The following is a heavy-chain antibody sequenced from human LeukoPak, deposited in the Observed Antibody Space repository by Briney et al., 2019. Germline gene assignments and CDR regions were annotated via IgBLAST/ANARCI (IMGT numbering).Heavy chain of an antibody. V-gene: IGHV4-59*01. Sequence: SETLSLTCTVSGGSMSSYYWGWIRQPPGKRLEWIGYIYYSGTTNYNPSLKSRVTISVDTSKNQFSLKLSSVTAADTAVYYCGRVDSSGYKELIDYWGQGTLVTVSS. CDR1: GGSMSSYY. CDR3: GRVDSSGYKELIDY. CDR2: IYYSGTT. J-gene: IGHJ4*02. D-gene: IGHD3-22*01.